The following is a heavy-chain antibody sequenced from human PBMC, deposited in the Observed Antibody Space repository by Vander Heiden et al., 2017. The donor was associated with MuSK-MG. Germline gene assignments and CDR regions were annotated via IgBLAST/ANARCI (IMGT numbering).Heavy chain of an antibody. CDR3: ARGYSGSYYEGYYFDL. CDR1: GGSISSYY. CDR2: IYYSGST. Sequence: QVQLQESGPGLVKPSETLSLTCTVSGGSISSYYWSWIRQPPGKGLEWIGYIYYSGSTNYNPSLKSRVTISVDTSKNQFSLKLSSVTAADTAVYYCARGYSGSYYEGYYFDLWGQGTLVTVSS. J-gene: IGHJ4*02. D-gene: IGHD1-26*01. V-gene: IGHV4-59*01.